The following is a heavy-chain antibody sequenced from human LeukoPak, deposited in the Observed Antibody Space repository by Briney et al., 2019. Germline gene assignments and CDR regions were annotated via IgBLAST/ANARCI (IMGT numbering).Heavy chain of an antibody. Sequence: SETLSLTCTVSGGSISSGGYYWSWIRQHPGTGLEWIGYIYYSGSTYYNPSLKSRVTISVDTSKNQFSLKLSSVTAADTAVYYCARALYSSSWPFDYWGQGTLVTVSS. CDR2: IYYSGST. CDR1: GGSISSGGYY. CDR3: ARALYSSSWPFDY. V-gene: IGHV4-31*03. D-gene: IGHD6-13*01. J-gene: IGHJ4*02.